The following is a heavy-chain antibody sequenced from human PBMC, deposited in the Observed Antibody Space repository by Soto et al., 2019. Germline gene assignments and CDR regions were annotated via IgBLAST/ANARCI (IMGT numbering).Heavy chain of an antibody. D-gene: IGHD2-15*01. CDR3: AKDRRKVVVAAPFDY. Sequence: QVQLVESGGGVVQPGRSLRLSCAASGFTFSSYGMHWVRQAPGKGLEWVAVISYDGSNKYYADSVKGRFTISRDNSKNTLYLQMNSLTAEDTAVYYCAKDRRKVVVAAPFDYWGQGTLVTASS. CDR2: ISYDGSNK. V-gene: IGHV3-30*18. J-gene: IGHJ4*02. CDR1: GFTFSSYG.